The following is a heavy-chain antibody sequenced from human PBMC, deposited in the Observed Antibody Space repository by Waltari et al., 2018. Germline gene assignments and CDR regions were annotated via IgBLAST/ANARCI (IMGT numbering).Heavy chain of an antibody. Sequence: QVQLQESGPGLVKPSETLSLTCTVSGGSISSYYWSWIRQPPGKGLEWIGYIYYSGSTNYNPAPKSLFTISVDTAKNQFSLKLSSVTAADTAVYYCASHRGSSYNWFDPWGQGTLVTVSS. D-gene: IGHD1-26*01. V-gene: IGHV4-59*01. J-gene: IGHJ5*02. CDR3: ASHRGSSYNWFDP. CDR1: GGSISSYY. CDR2: IYYSGST.